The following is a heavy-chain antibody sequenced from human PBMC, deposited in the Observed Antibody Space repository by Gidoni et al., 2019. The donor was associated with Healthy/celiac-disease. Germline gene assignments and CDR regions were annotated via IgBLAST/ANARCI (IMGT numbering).Heavy chain of an antibody. CDR2: ISYDGSNK. J-gene: IGHJ6*02. V-gene: IGHV3-30*18. CDR1: GFTFRSYG. Sequence: QVQLVESGGGVVQPGRSLRLSCAASGFTFRSYGMHGVRQAPGKGLEWVAVISYDGSNKYYADSVKGRFTISRDNSKNTLYLQMNSLRAEDTAVYYCAKTMALKPFYYGMDVWGQGTTVTVSS. CDR3: AKTMALKPFYYGMDV. D-gene: IGHD3-10*01.